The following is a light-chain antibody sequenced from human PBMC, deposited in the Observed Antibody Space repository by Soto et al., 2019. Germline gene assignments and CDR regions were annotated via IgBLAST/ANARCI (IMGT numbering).Light chain of an antibody. J-gene: IGLJ1*01. CDR3: QVWDSNNDPPFD. CDR1: NLGSRS. CDR2: DDT. V-gene: IGLV3-21*02. Sequence: SYELTQAPSVSVPPGQTARITCGGNNLGSRSVHWYQQKPGQAPVLVVYDDTARPSGIPERFSGSNSGNTATLTISGVEAGDEADYYCQVWDSNNDPPFDFGAGTKVTVL.